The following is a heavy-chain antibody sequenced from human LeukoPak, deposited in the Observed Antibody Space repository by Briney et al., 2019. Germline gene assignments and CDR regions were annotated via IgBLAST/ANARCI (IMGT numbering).Heavy chain of an antibody. CDR2: ISSSGGTR. V-gene: IGHV3-48*03. CDR3: ATLTVASSFDY. Sequence: GGSLRLSCAASGFAFSVYEMYWVRQAPGKGLEWVSYISSSGGTRYYADSVKGRFTISRDNAKNSLYLQMNSLRAEDTAVYYCATLTVASSFDYWGQGTPVTVSS. CDR1: GFAFSVYE. J-gene: IGHJ4*02. D-gene: IGHD6-19*01.